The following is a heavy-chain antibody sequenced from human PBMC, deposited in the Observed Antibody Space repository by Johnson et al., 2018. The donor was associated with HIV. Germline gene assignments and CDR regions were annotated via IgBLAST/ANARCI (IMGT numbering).Heavy chain of an antibody. Sequence: QMQLVESGGGVVQPGGSLRLSCAASGFTFSSYGMHWVRQAPGKGLEWVAFIRYDGSNKYYADSVKGRFTISRDNAKNSLYLQMNSLRAEDTALYYCARGAYYYDSSGGNDAFDIWGRGTMVTVSS. CDR2: IRYDGSNK. CDR3: ARGAYYYDSSGGNDAFDI. V-gene: IGHV3-30*02. J-gene: IGHJ3*02. D-gene: IGHD3-22*01. CDR1: GFTFSSYG.